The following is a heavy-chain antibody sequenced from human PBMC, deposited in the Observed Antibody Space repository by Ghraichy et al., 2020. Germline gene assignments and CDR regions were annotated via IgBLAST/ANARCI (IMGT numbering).Heavy chain of an antibody. J-gene: IGHJ4*02. CDR2: INHSGST. CDR1: GGSFSGYY. Sequence: SETLSLTCAVYGGSFSGYYWSWIRQPPGKGLEWIGEINHSGSTNYNPSLKSRVTISVDTSKNQFSLKLSSVTAADTAVYYCARGARIAATRRGYYFDYWGQGTLVTVSS. CDR3: ARGARIAATRRGYYFDY. V-gene: IGHV4-34*01. D-gene: IGHD6-13*01.